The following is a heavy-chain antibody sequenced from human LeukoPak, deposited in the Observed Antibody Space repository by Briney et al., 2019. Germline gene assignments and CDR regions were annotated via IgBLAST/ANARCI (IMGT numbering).Heavy chain of an antibody. CDR2: ISSSSSYI. D-gene: IGHD3-10*01. CDR1: GFTFGSYS. Sequence: GGSLRLSCAAPGFTFGSYSMNWVRQAPGKGLEWVSSISSSSSYIYYADSVKGRFTISRDNAKNSLYLQMNSLRAEDTAVYYCARVGDSPFQLFGDYWGQGTLVTVSS. V-gene: IGHV3-21*04. CDR3: ARVGDSPFQLFGDY. J-gene: IGHJ4*02.